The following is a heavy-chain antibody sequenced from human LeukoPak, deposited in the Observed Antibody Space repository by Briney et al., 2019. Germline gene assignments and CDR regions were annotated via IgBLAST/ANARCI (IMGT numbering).Heavy chain of an antibody. CDR1: GFTFDDYA. Sequence: GGSLRLSCAASGFTFDDYAMHWVRQAPGKGLEWVSGISWNSGSIGYADSVKGRFTISRDNAKNPLYLQMNSLRAEDMALYYCAKDMGEMATYAFDIWGQGTMVTVSS. J-gene: IGHJ3*02. D-gene: IGHD5-24*01. CDR2: ISWNSGSI. CDR3: AKDMGEMATYAFDI. V-gene: IGHV3-9*03.